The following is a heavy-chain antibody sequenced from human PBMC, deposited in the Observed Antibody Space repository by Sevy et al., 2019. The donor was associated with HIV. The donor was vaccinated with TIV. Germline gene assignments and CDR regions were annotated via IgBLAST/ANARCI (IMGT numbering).Heavy chain of an antibody. D-gene: IGHD1-7*01. V-gene: IGHV1-69*13. Sequence: ASVKVSCKASGGTFSSYAISWVRQAPGQGLEWMGVIIPSFGTANYAQKFQGRVTITADESTSTAYMELSSLRSEDTDVYYCARVRNYDYYYYGMDVWGQGTTVTVSS. CDR1: GGTFSSYA. CDR2: IIPSFGTA. CDR3: ARVRNYDYYYYGMDV. J-gene: IGHJ6*02.